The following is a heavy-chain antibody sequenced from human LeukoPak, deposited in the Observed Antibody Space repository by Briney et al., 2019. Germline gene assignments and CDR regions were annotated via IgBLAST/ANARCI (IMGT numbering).Heavy chain of an antibody. V-gene: IGHV3-21*01. Sequence: GGSLRLSCVASGFTFSGYDMNWVRQAPGKGLEWVSSISSSSSYMYYADSVKGRFTISRDNAKNSLYLQMNSLRAEDTAVYYCARGLCGGDCYDYWGQGNLDTVSS. CDR3: ARGLCGGDCYDY. CDR1: GFTFSGYD. D-gene: IGHD2-21*01. CDR2: ISSSSSYM. J-gene: IGHJ4*02.